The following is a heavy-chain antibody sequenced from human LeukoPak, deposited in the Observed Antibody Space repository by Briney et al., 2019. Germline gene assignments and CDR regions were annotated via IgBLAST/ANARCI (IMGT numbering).Heavy chain of an antibody. J-gene: IGHJ4*02. D-gene: IGHD6-13*01. V-gene: IGHV1-69*04. CDR2: IIPILGIA. CDR3: ARVMIAAATFVY. Sequence: ASVKVSCKASGGTFSSYAISWVRQAPGQGLEWMGRIIPILGIANYAQKFQGRVTITADKSTSTAYMELSSLRSEDTAVYYCARVMIAAATFVYWGQGTLVTVSS. CDR1: GGTFSSYA.